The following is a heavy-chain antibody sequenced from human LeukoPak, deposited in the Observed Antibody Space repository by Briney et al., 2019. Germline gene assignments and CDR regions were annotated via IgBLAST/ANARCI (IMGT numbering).Heavy chain of an antibody. CDR2: MNPNSGNT. CDR1: GYTFTGYY. Sequence: GASVKVSCKASGYTFTGYYMHWVRQAPGQGLEWMGWMNPNSGNTGYAQKFQGRVTMTRNTSISTAYMELSSLRSEDTAVYYCARGRGVAVVDYWGQGTLVTVSS. V-gene: IGHV1-8*02. CDR3: ARGRGVAVVDY. J-gene: IGHJ4*02. D-gene: IGHD6-19*01.